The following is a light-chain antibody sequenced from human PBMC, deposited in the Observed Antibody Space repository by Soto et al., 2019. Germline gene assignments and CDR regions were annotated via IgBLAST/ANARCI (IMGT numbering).Light chain of an antibody. J-gene: IGKJ3*01. V-gene: IGKV3-11*01. CDR1: QSFSSY. CDR2: DAS. Sequence: IFLTHSPATLSLSPLERATLSCRSSQSFSSYLAWYQQKPCQAPRLLIYDASNRATGIPARFSGSGSGTDFTLKIRSLEPEDFEVYQCKQRRNWTFHFGPGTXVEIK. CDR3: KQRRNWTFH.